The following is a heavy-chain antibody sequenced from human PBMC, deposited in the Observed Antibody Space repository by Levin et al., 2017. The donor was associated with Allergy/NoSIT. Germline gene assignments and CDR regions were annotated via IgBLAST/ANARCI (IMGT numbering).Heavy chain of an antibody. Sequence: GESLKISCEASGFTFSSYGMHWVRQAPGKGLEWVAAISYDGNGKYYANSVKGRFTISRDNSKNTLYLQMNSLRAEDTAVYYCARNYGSGTDNPRYYYMDVWGKGTTVTVSS. D-gene: IGHD3-10*01. V-gene: IGHV3-30*03. CDR3: ARNYGSGTDNPRYYYMDV. J-gene: IGHJ6*03. CDR1: GFTFSSYG. CDR2: ISYDGNGK.